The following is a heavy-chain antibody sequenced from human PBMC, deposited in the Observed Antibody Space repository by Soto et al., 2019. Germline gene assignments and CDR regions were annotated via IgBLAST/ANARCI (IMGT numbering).Heavy chain of an antibody. CDR3: ARAPGLRGWFDP. V-gene: IGHV3-48*02. J-gene: IGHJ5*02. CDR1: GFTFSSYS. Sequence: PGGSLRLSCAASGFTFSSYSMNWVRQAPGKGLEWVSYISSSSSTIYYADSVKGRFTISRDNAKNSLYLQTNSLRDEDTAVYYCARAPGLRGWFDPWGQGTLVTVS. CDR2: ISSSSSTI. D-gene: IGHD3-10*01.